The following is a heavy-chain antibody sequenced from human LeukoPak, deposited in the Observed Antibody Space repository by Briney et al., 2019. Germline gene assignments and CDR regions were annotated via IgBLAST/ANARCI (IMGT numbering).Heavy chain of an antibody. D-gene: IGHD3-22*01. Sequence: GESLKISCKGSGYSFTSYWIGWVRQMPGKGLEWMGMIYPGDSDTRYSPSFQGQVTISADKSISTAYLQWSSLKASDTAMYYCARQAAYYYDSSGYYYAGYWGQGTLVTVSS. V-gene: IGHV5-51*01. CDR2: IYPGDSDT. CDR1: GYSFTSYW. J-gene: IGHJ4*02. CDR3: ARQAAYYYDSSGYYYAGY.